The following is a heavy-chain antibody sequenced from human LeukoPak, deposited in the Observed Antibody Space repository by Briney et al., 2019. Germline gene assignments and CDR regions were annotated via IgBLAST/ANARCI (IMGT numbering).Heavy chain of an antibody. J-gene: IGHJ4*02. CDR1: GFTFFTYA. D-gene: IGHD6-13*01. V-gene: IGHV3-30*03. CDR3: ASARGGIAARVGDY. Sequence: GRSLRLSCAASGFTFFTYAMHWVRQAPGKGLEWVAVISFDGDDKFYADSVKGRFTISRDNSKNTLYLQMNSLRDEDTAVYYCASARGGIAARVGDYWGQGTLVTVS. CDR2: ISFDGDDK.